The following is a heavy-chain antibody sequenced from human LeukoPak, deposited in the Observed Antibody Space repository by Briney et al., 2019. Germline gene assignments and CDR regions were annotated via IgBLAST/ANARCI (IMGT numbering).Heavy chain of an antibody. D-gene: IGHD2-2*01. CDR2: MNPNSGNT. V-gene: IGHV1-8*03. Sequence: ASVKVSCKASGYTFTSYDINWVRQATGQGLEWMGWMNPNSGNTGYAQKFQGRVTITRNTSISTAYMELSSLRSEDTAVYYCARDFGSTSSSGFDPWGQGTLVTVSS. CDR3: ARDFGSTSSSGFDP. CDR1: GYTFTSYD. J-gene: IGHJ5*02.